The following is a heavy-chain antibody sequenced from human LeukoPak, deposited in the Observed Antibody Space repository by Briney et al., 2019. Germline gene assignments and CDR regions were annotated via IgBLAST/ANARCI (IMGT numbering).Heavy chain of an antibody. J-gene: IGHJ4*02. CDR1: GFTFSGDW. V-gene: IGHV3-7*01. Sequence: GGSLRLSCAASGFTFSGDWMSWVRQAPGKGLEWVANIKQDGSEKYYVDSVKGRFTISRDNAKNSLYLQMNSPRAEDTAVYYCARELRQPFDYWGQGTLVTVSS. CDR3: ARELRQPFDY. CDR2: IKQDGSEK. D-gene: IGHD5-18*01.